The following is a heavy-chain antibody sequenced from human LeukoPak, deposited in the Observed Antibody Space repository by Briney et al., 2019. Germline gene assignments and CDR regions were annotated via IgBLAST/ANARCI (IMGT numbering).Heavy chain of an antibody. CDR2: ISGSSGST. J-gene: IGHJ4*02. V-gene: IGHV3-23*01. CDR3: AREIAAAGVCDY. D-gene: IGHD6-13*01. CDR1: GFTFSSYA. Sequence: PGGSLRLSCAASGFTFSSYAMSWVRQAPGKGLEWVSAISGSSGSTYYADSVKGRFTISRDNSKNTLYLQMNSLRAEDTAVYYCAREIAAAGVCDYWGQGTLVTVSS.